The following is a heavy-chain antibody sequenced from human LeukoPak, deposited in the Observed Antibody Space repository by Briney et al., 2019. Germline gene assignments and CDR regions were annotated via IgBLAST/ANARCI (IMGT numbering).Heavy chain of an antibody. CDR1: DFLFSLYA. Sequence: PGGSLRLSCAASDFLFSLYALHWVRQAPGKGLEWVAVISYDENDKYYADSVKGRFTISRDNSRNTVFLQMNRLRPEDTAVYYCVKEAYYGWGSSPTFYFDYWGQGTRVTVSS. CDR2: ISYDENDK. CDR3: VKEAYYGWGSSPTFYFDY. V-gene: IGHV3-30*18. J-gene: IGHJ4*02. D-gene: IGHD3-10*01.